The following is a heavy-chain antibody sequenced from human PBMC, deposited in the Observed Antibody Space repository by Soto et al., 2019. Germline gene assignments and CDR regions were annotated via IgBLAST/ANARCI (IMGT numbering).Heavy chain of an antibody. Sequence: ASVKVSCKASGYTFTSYAMHWVRQAPGQRLEWMGWINAGNGNTKYSQKFQGRVTITRDTSASTAYMELSSLRSEDTAVYYCAREGRFLEWSPPVHYMDVWGKGTTVTVSS. CDR2: INAGNGNT. D-gene: IGHD3-3*01. CDR3: AREGRFLEWSPPVHYMDV. J-gene: IGHJ6*03. CDR1: GYTFTSYA. V-gene: IGHV1-3*01.